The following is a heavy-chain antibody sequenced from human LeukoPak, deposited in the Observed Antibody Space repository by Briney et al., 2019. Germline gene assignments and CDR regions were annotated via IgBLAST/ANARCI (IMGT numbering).Heavy chain of an antibody. CDR1: GGSFSGYY. CDR2: INHSGST. Sequence: PSETLSLTCAVYGGSFSGYYWSWIRQPPGKGLEWIGEINHSGSTNYNPSLKGRVTISVDTSKNQFSLKLSSVTAADTAVYYCARGPRASGYYYYYYYMDVWGKGTTVTVSS. J-gene: IGHJ6*03. D-gene: IGHD3-22*01. V-gene: IGHV4-34*01. CDR3: ARGPRASGYYYYYYYMDV.